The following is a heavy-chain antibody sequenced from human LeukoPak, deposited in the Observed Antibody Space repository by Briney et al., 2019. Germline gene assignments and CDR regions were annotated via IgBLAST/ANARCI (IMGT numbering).Heavy chain of an antibody. V-gene: IGHV3-72*01. D-gene: IGHD3-10*01. J-gene: IGHJ4*02. CDR3: ARLFGSGTYYMSDY. Sequence: GGSLRLSCAASGFTFSSYEMNWVRQAPGKGLEWVGRSRNKAYSYTTDYAASVMGRFTISRDDSKNSLYLQMNSLKPEDTAVYYCARLFGSGTYYMSDYWGQGTLVTVSS. CDR2: SRNKAYSYTT. CDR1: GFTFSSYE.